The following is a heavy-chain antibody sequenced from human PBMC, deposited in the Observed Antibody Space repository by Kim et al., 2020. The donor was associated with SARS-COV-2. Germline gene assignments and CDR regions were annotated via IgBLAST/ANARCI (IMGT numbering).Heavy chain of an antibody. J-gene: IGHJ6*02. CDR1: GFTITDYW. CDR3: ATAMVGPRDYYYGMDV. CDR2: ISSSSSYT. Sequence: GGSLRLSCVASGFTITDYWMTWVRQAPGKGLEWVSYISSSSSYTNYADSVKGRFTISRDNAKKSLYLQMNSLRAEDTAVYYCATAMVGPRDYYYGMDVWGQGATVTVSS. D-gene: IGHD2-2*01. V-gene: IGHV3-11*06.